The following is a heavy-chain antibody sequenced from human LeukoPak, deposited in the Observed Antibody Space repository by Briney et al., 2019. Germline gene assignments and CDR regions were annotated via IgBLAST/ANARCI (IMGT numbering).Heavy chain of an antibody. CDR3: AREAQQLATYYYYYYMDV. CDR1: GGSISSYY. J-gene: IGHJ6*03. Sequence: SETLSLTCTVSGGSISSYYWSWIRQPPGKGLEWIGYIYYSGSTNYNPSLKSRDTISVDTSKNQFSLKLSSVTAADTAVYYCAREAQQLATYYYYYYMDVWRKGATVTVSS. CDR2: IYYSGST. V-gene: IGHV4-59*01. D-gene: IGHD6-6*01.